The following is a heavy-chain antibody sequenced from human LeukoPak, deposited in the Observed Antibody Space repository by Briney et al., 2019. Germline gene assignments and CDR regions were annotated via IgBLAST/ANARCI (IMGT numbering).Heavy chain of an antibody. J-gene: IGHJ5*02. CDR3: ARADNWNYSWFDP. V-gene: IGHV4-39*07. CDR2: IYYSGST. D-gene: IGHD1-7*01. CDR1: GGSISSSSYY. Sequence: SETLSLTCTVSGGSISSSSYYWGWIRQPPGKGLEWIGSIYYSGSTYYNPSLKSRVTISVDTSKNQFSLKLSSVTAADTAVYYCARADNWNYSWFDPWGQGTLVTVSS.